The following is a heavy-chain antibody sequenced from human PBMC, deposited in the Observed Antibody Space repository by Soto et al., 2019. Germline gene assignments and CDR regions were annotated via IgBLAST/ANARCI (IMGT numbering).Heavy chain of an antibody. V-gene: IGHV1-69*13. Sequence: SVKVSCKASGGTFSSYAISWVRQAPGQGLEWMGGIIPIFGTANYAQKFQGRVTITADESTSTAYMELSSLRSEDTAVYYCARPQSTANDAFDIWGQGTMVTVSS. CDR3: ARPQSTANDAFDI. CDR2: IIPIFGTA. CDR1: GGTFSSYA. J-gene: IGHJ3*02. D-gene: IGHD4-17*01.